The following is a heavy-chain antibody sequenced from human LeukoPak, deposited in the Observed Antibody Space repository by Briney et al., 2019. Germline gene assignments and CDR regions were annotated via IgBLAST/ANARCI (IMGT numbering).Heavy chain of an antibody. CDR1: GFTFSSYS. V-gene: IGHV3-21*01. CDR3: ARDPGYCSSTSCYGGAFDI. Sequence: PGGSLRLPCAASGFTFSSYSMNWVRQAPGKGLEWVSSISSSSSYIYYADSVKGRFTISRDNAKNSLYLQMNSLRAEDTAVYYCARDPGYCSSTSCYGGAFDIWGQGTMVTVSS. J-gene: IGHJ3*02. D-gene: IGHD2-2*03. CDR2: ISSSSSYI.